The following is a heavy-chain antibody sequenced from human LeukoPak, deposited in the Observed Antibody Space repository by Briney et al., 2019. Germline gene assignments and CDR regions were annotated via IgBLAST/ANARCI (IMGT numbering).Heavy chain of an antibody. CDR2: IESNGLT. CDR1: GFTFSSYW. Sequence: GGSLRLSCAASGFTFSSYWMHWVRQMPGNGLMWVSRIESNGLTLYADAVRDRFTISRDNGKNTIYLQMNSLRVDDKAIYYCAKAATYFYGSVTYDWFESWGQGTLVTVSS. J-gene: IGHJ5*01. V-gene: IGHV3-74*01. D-gene: IGHD3-10*01. CDR3: AKAATYFYGSVTYDWFES.